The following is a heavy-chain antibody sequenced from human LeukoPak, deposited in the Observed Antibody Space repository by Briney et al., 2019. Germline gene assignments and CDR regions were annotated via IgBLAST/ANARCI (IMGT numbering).Heavy chain of an antibody. D-gene: IGHD3-16*01. J-gene: IGHJ6*02. CDR2: INHNGNVN. V-gene: IGHV3-7*03. Sequence: GGSLRLSCAASGFTFGSYWMNWARQAPGKGLEWVASINHNGNVNYYVDSVKGRFTISRDNAKNSLYLQMSNLRAGDTAVYFCARGGGLDVWGQGATVTVSS. CDR1: GFTFGSYW. CDR3: ARGGGLDV.